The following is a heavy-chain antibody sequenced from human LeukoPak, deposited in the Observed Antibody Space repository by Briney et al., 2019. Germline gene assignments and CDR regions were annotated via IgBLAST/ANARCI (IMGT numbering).Heavy chain of an antibody. CDR3: AKGHYYYDSSGSFDY. CDR2: ISYDGSNK. CDR1: GFTFSSYG. J-gene: IGHJ4*02. D-gene: IGHD3-22*01. V-gene: IGHV3-30*18. Sequence: PGGSLRLSCAASGFTFSSYGMHWVRQAPGKGLEWVTVISYDGSNKYYADSVKGRFTISRDNSKNTLFLEVNSLREEDTAVYYCAKGHYYYDSSGSFDYWGQGTLVTVSS.